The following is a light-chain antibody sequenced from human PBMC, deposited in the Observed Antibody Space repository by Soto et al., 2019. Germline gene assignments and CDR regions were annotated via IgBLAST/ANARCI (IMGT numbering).Light chain of an antibody. CDR3: QHYSNWPPT. J-gene: IGKJ3*01. Sequence: EVVMTQSPATLSVSPGERVTLSCRASESVHRNLAWYHQKPGQGPSLLIYYASTRATGVPDRFTGSGSGTECTLTISSLQSEYFGVYHCQHYSNWPPTFGPGTKVEIK. CDR2: YAS. CDR1: ESVHRN. V-gene: IGKV3-15*01.